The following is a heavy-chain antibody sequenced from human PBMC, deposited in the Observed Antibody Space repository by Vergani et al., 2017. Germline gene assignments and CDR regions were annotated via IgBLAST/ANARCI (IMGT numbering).Heavy chain of an antibody. D-gene: IGHD5-12*01. CDR1: GFTFNHYA. J-gene: IGHJ6*04. CDR3: SKATPRNSGYDYLYYYHVMDV. Sequence: EVQLLESGGDLVQPGGSLRLSCAASGFTFNHYAMNWVRQAPGKGLEWVSGISGRGGSTYYAGSVKGRFTISRDSSKNTLYLQVNSLGAGDTAVYYCSKATPRNSGYDYLYYYHVMDVWGKGTTVTVSS. CDR2: ISGRGGST. V-gene: IGHV3-23*01.